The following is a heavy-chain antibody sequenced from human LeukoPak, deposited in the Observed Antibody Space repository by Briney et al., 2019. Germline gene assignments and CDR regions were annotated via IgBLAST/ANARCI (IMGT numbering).Heavy chain of an antibody. J-gene: IGHJ4*02. D-gene: IGHD2-8*01. Sequence: GESLKISCKGSGYIFTNYWIAWVRQMPGKGLEWMGMIYTVDSDTRYSPSFHGQVTISVDKSISTAYLQWSSLKASDTAMYYCARLEGNAFLDYWGQGTLVTVSS. CDR1: GYIFTNYW. V-gene: IGHV5-51*01. CDR3: ARLEGNAFLDY. CDR2: IYTVDSDT.